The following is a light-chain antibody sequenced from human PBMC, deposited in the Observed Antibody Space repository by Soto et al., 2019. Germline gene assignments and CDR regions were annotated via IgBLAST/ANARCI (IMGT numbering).Light chain of an antibody. J-gene: IGKJ4*01. Sequence: DIVMTQSPDSLAVSLGERATINCKSSQSVLYSSNNKNYLAWYQQKPGQPPKLLIYWASTREPGVPDRFSGSGSGKDFTLTISSLQAEDVAVYHCQQYYTTLPLTFGGGTKVEIK. CDR3: QQYYTTLPLT. V-gene: IGKV4-1*01. CDR1: QSVLYSSNNKNY. CDR2: WAS.